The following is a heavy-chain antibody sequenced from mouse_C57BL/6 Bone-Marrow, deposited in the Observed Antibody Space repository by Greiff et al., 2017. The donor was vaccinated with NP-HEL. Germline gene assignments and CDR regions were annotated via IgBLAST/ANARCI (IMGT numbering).Heavy chain of an antibody. CDR3: ARRGYYAMDY. CDR1: GYTFTSYG. Sequence: VKLVESGAELARPGASVKLSCKASGYTFTSYGISWVKQRTGQGLEWIGEIYPRSGNTYYNEKFKGKATLTADKSSSTAYMELLSLTSEDSAFYFCARRGYYAMDYWGQGTSVTVSS. V-gene: IGHV1-81*01. CDR2: IYPRSGNT. J-gene: IGHJ4*01.